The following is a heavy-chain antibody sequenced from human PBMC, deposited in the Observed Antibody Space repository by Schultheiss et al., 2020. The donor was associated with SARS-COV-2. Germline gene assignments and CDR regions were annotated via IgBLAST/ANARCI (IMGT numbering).Heavy chain of an antibody. V-gene: IGHV4-59*12. J-gene: IGHJ6*02. CDR3: ARTPYGMDV. CDR2: IYYSGST. Sequence: SETLSLTCTVSGGSISSYYWTWIRQSPGKGLEYIGYIYYSGSTNYNPSLKSRVTISVDTSKNQFSLKLSSVTAADTAVYYCARTPYGMDVWGQGTTVTVSS. CDR1: GGSISSYY.